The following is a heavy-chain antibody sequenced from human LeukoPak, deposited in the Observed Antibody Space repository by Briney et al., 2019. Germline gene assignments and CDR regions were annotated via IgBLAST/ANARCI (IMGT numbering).Heavy chain of an antibody. CDR2: MNPNSGNT. Sequence: ASVKVSCKASGYTLTSYDINWVRQATGQGLEWMGWMNPNSGNTGYAQKFQGRVTITRNTSISTAYMELSSLRSEDTAVYYCARAVGYYYYMDVWGKGTTVTVSS. J-gene: IGHJ6*03. CDR1: GYTLTSYD. V-gene: IGHV1-8*03. CDR3: ARAVGYYYYMDV.